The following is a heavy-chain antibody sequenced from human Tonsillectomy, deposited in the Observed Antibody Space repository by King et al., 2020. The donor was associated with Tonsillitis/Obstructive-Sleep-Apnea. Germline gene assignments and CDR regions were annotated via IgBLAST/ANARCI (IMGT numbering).Heavy chain of an antibody. CDR3: ARAAGNSNHYYYYYYMDV. CDR1: GFTFSSYA. CDR2: ISYDGSNK. J-gene: IGHJ6*03. V-gene: IGHV3-30*01. D-gene: IGHD6-13*01. Sequence: VQLVESGGGVVQPGRSLRLSCAASGFTFSSYAMHWVRQAPGKGLEWVAVISYDGSNKYYADSVKGRFTISRDNSKNTLYLQMNSLTAEDTAVYYCARAAGNSNHYYYYYYMDVWGKGTTVTVSS.